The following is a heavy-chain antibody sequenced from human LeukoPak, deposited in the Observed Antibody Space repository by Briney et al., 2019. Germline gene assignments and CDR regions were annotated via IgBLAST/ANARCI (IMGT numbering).Heavy chain of an antibody. D-gene: IGHD5-12*01. J-gene: IGHJ4*02. V-gene: IGHV1-46*01. Sequence: GASVKVSCKASGYTFTSYYMHWVRQAPGQGLEWMGIINPSGGSTSYAQKFQGRVTMTRDMSTSTVYMELSSQRSEDTAVYYCARGLYSPMVATRLFDYWGQGTLVTVSS. CDR1: GYTFTSYY. CDR3: ARGLYSPMVATRLFDY. CDR2: INPSGGST.